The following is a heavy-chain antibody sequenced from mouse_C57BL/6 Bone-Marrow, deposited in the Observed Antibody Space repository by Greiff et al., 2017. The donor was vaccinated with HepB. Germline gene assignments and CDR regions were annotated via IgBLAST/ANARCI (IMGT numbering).Heavy chain of an antibody. V-gene: IGHV14-4*01. CDR1: GFNIKDDY. CDR3: TGRDGSGFGY. J-gene: IGHJ2*01. D-gene: IGHD3-2*02. Sequence: VQLQQSGAELVRPGASVKLSCTASGFNIKDDYMHWVKQRPEQGLEWIGWIDPENGDTEYASKFQGKATITTDTSSNTAYLQLSSLTSEDTAVYYCTGRDGSGFGYWGQGTTLTVSS. CDR2: IDPENGDT.